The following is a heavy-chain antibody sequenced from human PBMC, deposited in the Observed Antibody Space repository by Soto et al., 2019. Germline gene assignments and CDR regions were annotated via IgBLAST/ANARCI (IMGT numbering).Heavy chain of an antibody. D-gene: IGHD3-3*01. Sequence: SETLSLTCTVSGGSISSGGYYWSWIRQHPGKGLEWIGYIYYSGSTYYNPSLKSRVTISVDKSKNQFSLKLSSVNAADTAVYYCAREGHFYDFWSGSTLDYYYYYYGMDVWGQGTTVTVSS. V-gene: IGHV4-31*03. CDR1: GGSISSGGYY. CDR3: AREGHFYDFWSGSTLDYYYYYYGMDV. J-gene: IGHJ6*02. CDR2: IYYSGST.